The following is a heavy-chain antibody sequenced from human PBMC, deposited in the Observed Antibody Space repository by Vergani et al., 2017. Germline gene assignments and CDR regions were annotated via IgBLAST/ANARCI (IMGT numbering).Heavy chain of an antibody. Sequence: QLQLQESGSGLVKPSQTLSLTCAVSGGSISSGGYSWSWIRQPPGKGLEWIGYIYHSGSTYYNPSLKSRVTISVDRSKNQFSLKLSSVTAADTAVYYCARDSSYCSSTSCYYWFDPWGQGTLVTVSS. V-gene: IGHV4-30-2*01. D-gene: IGHD2-2*01. CDR1: GGSISSGGYS. CDR2: IYHSGST. CDR3: ARDSSYCSSTSCYYWFDP. J-gene: IGHJ5*02.